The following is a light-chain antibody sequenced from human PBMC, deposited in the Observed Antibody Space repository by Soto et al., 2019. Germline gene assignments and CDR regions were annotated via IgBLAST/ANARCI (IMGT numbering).Light chain of an antibody. J-gene: IGLJ1*01. CDR3: QSYDSSLSGYV. V-gene: IGLV1-40*01. CDR2: GNS. Sequence: QSVLTQPPSVSEAPGQRVTISCTGSNSNIGAGYDVHWYQQLPETAPKLLIYGNSNRPSGVPDRFSGSKSGTSASLAITGLQAEDEADYYCQSYDSSLSGYVFGTGTKLTVL. CDR1: NSNIGAGYD.